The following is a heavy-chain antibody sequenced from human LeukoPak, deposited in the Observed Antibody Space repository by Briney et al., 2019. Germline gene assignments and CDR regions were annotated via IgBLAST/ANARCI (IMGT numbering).Heavy chain of an antibody. Sequence: ASLKVSCKPSVYTFTGYYIHWVRQAPGQGLGWMGCINPNGGGTNYAQKFQGRVTLTRDTSISTAYMEVNRLESDDTAVYYCARENNSGWYRKAAFDYWGQGTLVTVTS. V-gene: IGHV1-2*02. CDR1: VYTFTGYY. D-gene: IGHD6-19*01. CDR3: ARENNSGWYRKAAFDY. CDR2: INPNGGGT. J-gene: IGHJ4*02.